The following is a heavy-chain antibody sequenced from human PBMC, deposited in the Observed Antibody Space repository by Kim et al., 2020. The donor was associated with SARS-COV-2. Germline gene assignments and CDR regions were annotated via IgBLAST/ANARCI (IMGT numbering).Heavy chain of an antibody. CDR1: GYTFTSYG. J-gene: IGHJ6*02. D-gene: IGHD3-9*01. Sequence: ASVKVSCKASGYTFTSYGISWVRQAPGQGLEWMGWISAYNGNTNYAQKLQGRVTMTTDTSTSTAYMELRSLRSDDTAVYYCARDSPHYYDILTGYYLHYYYYGMDVWGQGTTVTVSS. V-gene: IGHV1-18*01. CDR2: ISAYNGNT. CDR3: ARDSPHYYDILTGYYLHYYYYGMDV.